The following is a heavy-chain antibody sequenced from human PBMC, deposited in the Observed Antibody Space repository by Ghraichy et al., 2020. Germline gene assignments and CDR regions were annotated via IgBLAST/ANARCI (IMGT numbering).Heavy chain of an antibody. D-gene: IGHD3-9*01. Sequence: SETLSLTCAVSGGSISSSGYSWTWIRQPPGKGLEWIGYIYHSGGTYYNPSLKSQVTISIDRSKNQFSLKLNSVTAADTAVYYCAGAPRDWVSGYFYYMDVWGKGTTFTVSS. CDR1: GGSISSSGYS. J-gene: IGHJ6*03. V-gene: IGHV4-30-2*01. CDR2: IYHSGGT. CDR3: AGAPRDWVSGYFYYMDV.